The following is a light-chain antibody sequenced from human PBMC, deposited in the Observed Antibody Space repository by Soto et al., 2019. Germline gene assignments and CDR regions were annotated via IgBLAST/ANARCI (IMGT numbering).Light chain of an antibody. CDR3: YSYAGSSLWV. V-gene: IGLV2-11*01. CDR1: SSDVGVYNY. Sequence: QSVLTQPRSVSGSPGQSVTISCTGTSSDVGVYNYVSWYQQHPGKAPQLVIYDVIKRPSGVHYRFSGSKSGNTASLAISGLQAADEADYYCYSYAGSSLWVFGGGTKLTVL. J-gene: IGLJ3*02. CDR2: DVI.